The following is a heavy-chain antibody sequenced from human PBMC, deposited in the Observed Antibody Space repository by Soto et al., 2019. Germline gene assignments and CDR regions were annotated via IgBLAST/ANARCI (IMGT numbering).Heavy chain of an antibody. D-gene: IGHD3-22*01. CDR1: GFTVSSNY. CDR3: ARDVVTGHRLYGMDV. CDR2: IYSGGST. V-gene: IGHV3-53*01. J-gene: IGHJ6*02. Sequence: PGGSLRLSCAASGFTVSSNYMSWVRQAPGKGLEWVSVIYSGGSTYYADSVKGRFTISRDNSKNTLYLQMNSLRAEDTAVYYCARDVVTGHRLYGMDVWGQGTTVTVSS.